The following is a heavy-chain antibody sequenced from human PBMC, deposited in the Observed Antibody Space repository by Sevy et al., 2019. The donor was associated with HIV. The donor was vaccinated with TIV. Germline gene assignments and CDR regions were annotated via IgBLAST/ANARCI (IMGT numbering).Heavy chain of an antibody. V-gene: IGHV4-4*07. Sequence: SETPSLTCTVSGGSISSYYWSWIRQPAGKGLEWIGRIYTSGSTNYNPTLKSRVTMSVDTSKNQFSLKLSSVTAADTAVYYCASETYSSGSVWGQGTLVTVSS. CDR1: GGSISSYY. D-gene: IGHD6-19*01. J-gene: IGHJ4*02. CDR2: IYTSGST. CDR3: ASETYSSGSV.